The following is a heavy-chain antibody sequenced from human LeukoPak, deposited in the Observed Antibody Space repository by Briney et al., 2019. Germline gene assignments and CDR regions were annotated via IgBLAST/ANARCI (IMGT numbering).Heavy chain of an antibody. CDR2: ISSSGYTI. J-gene: IGHJ4*02. CDR1: GFTFSTYE. V-gene: IGHV3-48*03. CDR3: ARVSGWSQQHFDY. Sequence: GGSLRLSCAASGFTFSTYEMDWVRQAPGKGLEWVSYISSSGYTIYYADSVKGRFTISRDNAKNSLYLQMNSLRAEDTAVYYCARVSGWSQQHFDYWGQGTLATVSS. D-gene: IGHD6-19*01.